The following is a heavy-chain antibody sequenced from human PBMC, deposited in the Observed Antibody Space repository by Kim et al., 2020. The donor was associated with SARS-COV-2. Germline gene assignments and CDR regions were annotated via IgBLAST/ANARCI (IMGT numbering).Heavy chain of an antibody. Sequence: DSVKGRFTISRDNSKNTLYLQMNSLRAEDTAVYYCARERFLVETASCPDYWGQGTLVTVSS. J-gene: IGHJ4*02. CDR3: ARERFLVETASCPDY. D-gene: IGHD2-21*02. V-gene: IGHV3-30*01.